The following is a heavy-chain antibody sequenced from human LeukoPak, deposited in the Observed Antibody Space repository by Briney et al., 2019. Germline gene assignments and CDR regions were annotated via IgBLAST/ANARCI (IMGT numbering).Heavy chain of an antibody. CDR1: GYTLTVYY. CDR3: ARGYCSGGTCYLVENWLDP. V-gene: IGHV1-2*06. J-gene: IGHJ5*02. Sequence: ASVKVSCKASGYTLTVYYIYWVRQAPGQGLERMGRINPNSGGTDYAQNFQGRVTMTRDTAIITAYMELSRLRSDATAVYYCARGYCSGGTCYLVENWLDPWGQGTLVTVPS. D-gene: IGHD2-15*01. CDR2: INPNSGGT.